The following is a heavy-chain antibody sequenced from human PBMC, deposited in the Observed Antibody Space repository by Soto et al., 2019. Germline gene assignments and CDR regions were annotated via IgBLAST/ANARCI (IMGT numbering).Heavy chain of an antibody. CDR3: ARGYWRFGESYYFDY. D-gene: IGHD3-10*01. J-gene: IGHJ4*02. CDR1: GFAVSSSY. V-gene: IGHV3-53*01. Sequence: SGGSLRLSCATSGFAVSSSYMSWVRQAPGMGLEWVSVILTGGATYYADSVKGRFTVSRDNSQNTVYLQMNSLRGEDTATYYCARGYWRFGESYYFDYWGQGTLVTVSS. CDR2: ILTGGAT.